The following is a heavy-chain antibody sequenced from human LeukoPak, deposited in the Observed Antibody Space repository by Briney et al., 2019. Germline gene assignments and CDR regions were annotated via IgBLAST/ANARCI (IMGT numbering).Heavy chain of an antibody. Sequence: ASVKVSCKASGYTFTSYDINWVRQATGQGLEWMGWMNPNSGNTGYAQKFQGRVTITRDTSISTAYMELSSLRSEDTAVYYCARVNIVVVPAPTTWFDPWVQGTLVTVSS. J-gene: IGHJ5*02. D-gene: IGHD2-2*01. CDR1: GYTFTSYD. CDR3: ARVNIVVVPAPTTWFDP. CDR2: MNPNSGNT. V-gene: IGHV1-8*03.